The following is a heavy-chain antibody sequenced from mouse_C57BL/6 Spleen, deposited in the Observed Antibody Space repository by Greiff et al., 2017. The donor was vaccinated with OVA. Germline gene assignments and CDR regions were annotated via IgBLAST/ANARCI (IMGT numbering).Heavy chain of an antibody. Sequence: EVQVVESGGDLVKPGGSLKLSCAASGFTFSSYGMSWVRQTPDKRLEWVATISSGGSYTYYPDSVKGRFTISRDNAKNTLYLQMSSLKSEDTAMYYCAREGQLRPYFDYWGQGTTLTVSS. V-gene: IGHV5-6*01. D-gene: IGHD3-2*02. CDR1: GFTFSSYG. J-gene: IGHJ2*01. CDR3: AREGQLRPYFDY. CDR2: ISSGGSYT.